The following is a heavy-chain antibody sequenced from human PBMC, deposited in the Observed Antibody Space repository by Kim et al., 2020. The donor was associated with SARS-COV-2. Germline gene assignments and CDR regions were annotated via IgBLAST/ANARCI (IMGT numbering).Heavy chain of an antibody. CDR2: IYYSGST. CDR3: AQQYPVPAAIKGYFDY. J-gene: IGHJ4*02. CDR1: GGSISSSSYY. Sequence: SETLSLTCTVSGGSISSSSYYWGWIRQPPGKGLEWIGSIYYSGSTYYNPSLKSRVTISVDTSKNQFSLKLSSVTAADTAVYYCAQQYPVPAAIKGYFDYWGQGTLVTVSS. V-gene: IGHV4-39*07. D-gene: IGHD2-2*01.